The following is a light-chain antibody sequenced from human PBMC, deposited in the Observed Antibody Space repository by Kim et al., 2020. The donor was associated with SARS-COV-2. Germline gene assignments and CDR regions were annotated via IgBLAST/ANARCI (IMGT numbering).Light chain of an antibody. V-gene: IGKV3-15*01. CDR1: QSVTDK. J-gene: IGKJ5*01. Sequence: EIVMTQSPATLSVSPGERATLSCRASQSVTDKLAWYQHKPGQAPSLLIYDASARATGVPDRFTGGGSGTEFTLTISSLQSEDSALYYCQQYNDWPPITFGQGTRLEIK. CDR3: QQYNDWPPIT. CDR2: DAS.